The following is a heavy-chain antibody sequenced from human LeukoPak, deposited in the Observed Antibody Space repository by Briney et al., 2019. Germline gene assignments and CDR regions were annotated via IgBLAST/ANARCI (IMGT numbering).Heavy chain of an antibody. D-gene: IGHD3-10*01. Sequence: PGGSLRLSCAASGFTFSSYAMSWVRQAPGKGLEWVSAISGSGGSTYYADSVKGRFTISRDNSKNTLYLQMNSLRAEDTAVYYCARMRVTMVRGVIIDHYYMDVWGKGTTVTVSS. CDR3: ARMRVTMVRGVIIDHYYMDV. CDR1: GFTFSSYA. CDR2: ISGSGGST. V-gene: IGHV3-23*01. J-gene: IGHJ6*03.